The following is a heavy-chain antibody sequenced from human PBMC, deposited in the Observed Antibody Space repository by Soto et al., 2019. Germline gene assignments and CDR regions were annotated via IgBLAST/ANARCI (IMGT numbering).Heavy chain of an antibody. CDR3: ARERDFWSGYTKTRGSWFDP. CDR1: GGSISSGGYY. J-gene: IGHJ5*02. D-gene: IGHD3-3*01. CDR2: IYYSGST. Sequence: PSETLSLTCTVSGGSISSGGYYWSWIRQHPGKGLEWIGYIYYSGSTYYNPSLKSRVTISADTSKNQFSLKLSSVTAADTAVYYCARERDFWSGYTKTRGSWFDPWGQGTLVTVSS. V-gene: IGHV4-31*03.